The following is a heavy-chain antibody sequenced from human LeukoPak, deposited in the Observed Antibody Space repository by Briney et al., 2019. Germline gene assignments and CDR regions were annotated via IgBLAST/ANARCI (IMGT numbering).Heavy chain of an antibody. CDR2: INQDGSAK. CDR1: GFTFSSYW. J-gene: IGHJ3*02. Sequence: GGSLRLSCAASGFTFSSYWMSWVRQAPGRGLEWLANINQDGSAKTCVDSVKGRFTTSRDNAKNSLYLQVNSLRAEDTAVYYCVRGRFSGPFIWGQGTMVTVYS. CDR3: VRGRFSGPFI. V-gene: IGHV3-7*05. D-gene: IGHD3-3*01.